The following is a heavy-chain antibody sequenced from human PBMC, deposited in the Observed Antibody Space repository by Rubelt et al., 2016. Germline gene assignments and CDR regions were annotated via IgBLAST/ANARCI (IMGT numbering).Heavy chain of an antibody. J-gene: IGHJ6*02. CDR3: ARHDVGIAAASTYYYYGMDV. CDR2: T. V-gene: IGHV5-10-1*01. Sequence: TNYSPSFQGHVTISADKSISTASLQWSSLKASDTAMYYCARHDVGIAAASTYYYYGMDVWGQGTTVTVSS. D-gene: IGHD6-13*01.